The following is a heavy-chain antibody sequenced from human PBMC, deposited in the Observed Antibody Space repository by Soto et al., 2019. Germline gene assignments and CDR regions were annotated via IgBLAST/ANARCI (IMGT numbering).Heavy chain of an antibody. J-gene: IGHJ4*02. Sequence: GGSLRLSCGTSGFTFGDYYMTWVRQAPGKGLEWVSYISTNSRYTNYADSVKGRFSISRDDAKGSLYLQMSGLRAEDTAVYYCARGAGQVWFTHWGQGALVTVSS. D-gene: IGHD2-21*01. V-gene: IGHV3-11*05. CDR1: GFTFGDYY. CDR3: ARGAGQVWFTH. CDR2: ISTNSRYT.